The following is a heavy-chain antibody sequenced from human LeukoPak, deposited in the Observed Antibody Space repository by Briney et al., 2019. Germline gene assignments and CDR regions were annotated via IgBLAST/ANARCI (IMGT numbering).Heavy chain of an antibody. J-gene: IGHJ4*02. V-gene: IGHV4-39*07. CDR2: LYYSGST. Sequence: SETLSLTCTVSGGSISSSSYYWGWIRQPPGKGLEWIGSLYYSGSTYQNPSLKSRVTISVDTSKNQFSLKLSSVTAADTAVYYCARGEGGYYDSSGYNYDYWGQGTLVTVSS. CDR1: GGSISSSSYY. D-gene: IGHD3-22*01. CDR3: ARGEGGYYDSSGYNYDY.